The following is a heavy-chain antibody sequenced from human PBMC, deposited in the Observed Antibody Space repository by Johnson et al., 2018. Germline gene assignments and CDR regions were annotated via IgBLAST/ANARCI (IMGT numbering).Heavy chain of an antibody. D-gene: IGHD1-26*01. CDR2: IQQDGSEK. J-gene: IGHJ6*03. CDR1: GFTFSSYW. CDR3: ARDVWELPPRYYYYMDV. Sequence: VQLVQSGGGVVQXGRSXRLXCAASGFTFSSYWMSWVRQAPGKGLEWVANIQQDGSEKYYVDSVKGRFTITRDNAKNSLYLQMNSLRAEDTAVYYCARDVWELPPRYYYYMDVWGKGTTVTVSS. V-gene: IGHV3-7*01.